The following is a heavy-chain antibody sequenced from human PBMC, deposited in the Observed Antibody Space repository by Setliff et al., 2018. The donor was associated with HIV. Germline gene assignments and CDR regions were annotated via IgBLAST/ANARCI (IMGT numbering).Heavy chain of an antibody. V-gene: IGHV4-59*11. CDR3: ARVPSSGWYGGHHYMDV. J-gene: IGHJ6*03. Sequence: SETLSLTCTVSGASISSHYWTWIRQPPGRGLEWIGNIHYTGSTNYNPSLKSRATISGDSSKKQFSLVLSSVTAADTAVYYCARVPSSGWYGGHHYMDVWGKGATVTVSS. CDR2: IHYTGST. D-gene: IGHD6-19*01. CDR1: GASISSHY.